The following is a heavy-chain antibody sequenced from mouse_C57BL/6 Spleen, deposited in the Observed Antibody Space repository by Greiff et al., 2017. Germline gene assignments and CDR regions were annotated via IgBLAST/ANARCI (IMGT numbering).Heavy chain of an antibody. CDR1: GYTFTSYW. CDR3: ARSFDYSAWFAY. J-gene: IGHJ3*01. Sequence: QVQLKQPGAELVMPGASVKLSCKASGYTFTSYWMHWVKQRPGQGLEWIGEIDPSDSYTNYNQKFKGKSTLTVDKSSSPAYMQLSSLTSEDSAVYYCARSFDYSAWFAYWGQGTLVTVSA. CDR2: IDPSDSYT. V-gene: IGHV1-69*01. D-gene: IGHD1-1*02.